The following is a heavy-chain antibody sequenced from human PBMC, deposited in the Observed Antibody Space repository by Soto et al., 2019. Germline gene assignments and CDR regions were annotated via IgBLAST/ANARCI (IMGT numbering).Heavy chain of an antibody. CDR3: ARGAESKVDY. J-gene: IGHJ4*02. V-gene: IGHV4-34*01. CDR2: INHSGST. CDR1: GGSFSGYY. Sequence: PSETLSLTCAVYGGSFSGYYWSWIRQPPGKGLEWIGEINHSGSTNYNPSLKSRVTISVDTSKNQFSLKLSSVTAADTAVYYCARGAESKVDYWGQGTLVTVS.